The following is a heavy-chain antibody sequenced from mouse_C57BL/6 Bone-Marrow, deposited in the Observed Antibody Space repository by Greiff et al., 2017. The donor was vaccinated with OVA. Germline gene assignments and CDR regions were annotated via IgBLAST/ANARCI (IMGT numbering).Heavy chain of an antibody. V-gene: IGHV5-6*02. CDR2: ISSGGSYT. D-gene: IGHD1-1*01. CDR3: ARRGTTVVAPYYAMDY. Sequence: DVMLVESGGDLVKPGGSLKLSCAASGFTFSSYGMSWVRQTPDKRLEWVATISSGGSYTYYPDSVKGRFTISRDNAKNTLYLQMSSLKSEDTAMYYCARRGTTVVAPYYAMDYWGQGTSVTVSS. CDR1: GFTFSSYG. J-gene: IGHJ4*01.